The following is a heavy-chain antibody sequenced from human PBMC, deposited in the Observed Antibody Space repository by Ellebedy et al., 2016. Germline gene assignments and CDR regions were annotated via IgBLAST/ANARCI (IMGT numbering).Heavy chain of an antibody. CDR2: INAGNGNT. CDR3: ARQSTYTYVMTPYVS. V-gene: IGHV1-3*01. Sequence: ASVKVSCKASGYTFTNYGMHWVRRAPGQRLEWMGWINAGNGNTKYSQKFQGRVTITADKSTSTAYMQLNSLTSEDTAIYYCARQSTYTYVMTPYVSWGQGTLVTVSS. J-gene: IGHJ5*02. D-gene: IGHD3-10*02. CDR1: GYTFTNYG.